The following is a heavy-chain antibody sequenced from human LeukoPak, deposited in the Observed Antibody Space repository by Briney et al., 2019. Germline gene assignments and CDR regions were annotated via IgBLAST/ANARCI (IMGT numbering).Heavy chain of an antibody. CDR3: AARPSVLYYSDPGSYYLWGFDP. Sequence: SETLSLTCTVSGGSISTYYWSWIRQSPGKGLEWIGYVYYSGSTTYNPSLKSRVTISVDISKNRFSLKLSSVTAADTAVYYCAARPSVLYYSDPGSYYLWGFDPWGQGTLVTVSS. J-gene: IGHJ5*02. CDR1: GGSISTYY. V-gene: IGHV4-59*12. D-gene: IGHD3-10*01. CDR2: VYYSGST.